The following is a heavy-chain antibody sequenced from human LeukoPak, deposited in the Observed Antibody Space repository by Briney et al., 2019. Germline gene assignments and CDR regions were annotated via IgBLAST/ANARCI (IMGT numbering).Heavy chain of an antibody. CDR3: ARVTYAILTGWIFDY. CDR1: AFTFSSYS. V-gene: IGHV3-21*01. Sequence: GGSLRLSCAASAFTFSSYSMNWVRQAPGKGLEWVSSISSSSSYIYYADSVKGRFTISRDNAKNSLYLQMNSLRAEDTAVYYCARVTYAILTGWIFDYRGQGTLVTVCS. CDR2: ISSSSSYI. J-gene: IGHJ4*02. D-gene: IGHD3-9*01.